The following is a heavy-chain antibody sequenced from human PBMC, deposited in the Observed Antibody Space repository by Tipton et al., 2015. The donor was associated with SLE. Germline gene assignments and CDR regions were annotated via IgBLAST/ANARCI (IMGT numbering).Heavy chain of an antibody. D-gene: IGHD2-15*01. CDR1: GFTFSSYP. J-gene: IGHJ4*02. Sequence: SLRLSCAASGFTFSSYPMNWVRQAPGKGLEWVSSISSSSYIYYADSVKGRFTISRDNAKNSLYLQMNSLRADDTAVYYCARDRSGGRDYWGQGTLVTVSS. CDR2: ISSSSYI. V-gene: IGHV3-21*01. CDR3: ARDRSGGRDY.